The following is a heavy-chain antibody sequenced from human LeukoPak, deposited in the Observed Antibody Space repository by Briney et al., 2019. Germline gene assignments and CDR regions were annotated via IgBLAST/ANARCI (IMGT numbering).Heavy chain of an antibody. D-gene: IGHD1-26*01. CDR2: ISGSGGST. CDR3: AKVEGIVGATRGTGGFQH. CDR1: GFTFSSYA. Sequence: GGSLRLSCAASGFTFSSYAMSWVRQAPGKGLEWVSAISGSGGSTYYADSVKGRFTISRDNSKNTLYLQMNSLRAEDTAVYYCAKVEGIVGATRGTGGFQHWGQGTLVTVSS. V-gene: IGHV3-23*01. J-gene: IGHJ1*01.